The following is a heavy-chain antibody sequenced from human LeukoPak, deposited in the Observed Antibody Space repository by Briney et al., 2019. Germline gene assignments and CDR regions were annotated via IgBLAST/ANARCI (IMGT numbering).Heavy chain of an antibody. V-gene: IGHV4-34*01. J-gene: IGHJ4*02. CDR3: AGRFRSSSWYGGGYFDY. CDR1: GGSFSGYY. D-gene: IGHD6-13*01. CDR2: INHSGST. Sequence: SETLSLTCAVYGGSFSGYYWSWIRQPPGKGLEWIGEINHSGSTNYNPSLKSRVTISVDTSMNQFSLKLSSVTAADTAVYYCAGRFRSSSWYGGGYFDYWGQVTLVTFSS.